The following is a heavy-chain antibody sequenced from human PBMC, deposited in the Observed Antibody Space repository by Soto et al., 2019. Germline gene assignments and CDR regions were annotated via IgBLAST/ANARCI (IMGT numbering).Heavy chain of an antibody. J-gene: IGHJ6*02. V-gene: IGHV3-13*01. CDR2: IGTAGDT. D-gene: IGHD6-13*01. CDR1: GFTFSSYD. Sequence: EVQLVESGGGLVQPGGSLRLSCAASGFTFSSYDMHWVRQATGKGLEWVSAIGTAGDTYYPGSVKGRFTISRENAKNSLYLQMNSLSAGDTAVYYCARGLAAAGTGYYYCMDVWGQGTTVTVSS. CDR3: ARGLAAAGTGYYYCMDV.